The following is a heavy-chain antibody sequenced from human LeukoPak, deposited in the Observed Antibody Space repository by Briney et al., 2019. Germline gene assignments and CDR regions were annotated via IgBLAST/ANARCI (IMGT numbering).Heavy chain of an antibody. CDR1: GYTFTSYG. D-gene: IGHD3-16*01. Sequence: ASVKVSCKASGYTFTSYGISWVRQAPGQGLEWMGWISAYNGNTNYAQKLQGRVTMTTDTSTSTAYMELRSLRSDDTAVYYCARAFGSQGGAPSRLDYFDYWGQGTLVTVSS. J-gene: IGHJ4*02. CDR3: ARAFGSQGGAPSRLDYFDY. CDR2: ISAYNGNT. V-gene: IGHV1-18*01.